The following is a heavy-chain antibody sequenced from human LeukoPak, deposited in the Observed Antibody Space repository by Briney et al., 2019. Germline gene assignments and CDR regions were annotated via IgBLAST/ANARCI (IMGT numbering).Heavy chain of an antibody. Sequence: SETLSLTCVVSGGSISSGGYSWSWIRQPPGKGLEWIGYIYYSGSTYYNPSLKSRVTISVDTSKNQFSLKLSSVTAADTAVYYCARAYYGDYAYTWGQGTLVTVSS. V-gene: IGHV4-30-4*07. CDR2: IYYSGST. CDR1: GGSISSGGYS. D-gene: IGHD4-17*01. CDR3: ARAYYGDYAYT. J-gene: IGHJ5*02.